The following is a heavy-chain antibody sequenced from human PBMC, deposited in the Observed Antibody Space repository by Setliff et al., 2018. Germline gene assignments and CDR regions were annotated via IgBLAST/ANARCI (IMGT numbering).Heavy chain of an antibody. CDR2: IYTSGST. CDR1: GGSISSGSYY. V-gene: IGHV4-61*02. D-gene: IGHD3-22*01. J-gene: IGHJ4*03. Sequence: PSETLSLTCTVSGGSISSGSYYWSWIRQPAGKGLEWIGRIYTSGSTNYNPSLKSRVTISIDTSKNQFSLKLSSVTAADTAVYYCARDFDSSGNFDYWGPETLLVTVSS. CDR3: ARDFDSSGNFDY.